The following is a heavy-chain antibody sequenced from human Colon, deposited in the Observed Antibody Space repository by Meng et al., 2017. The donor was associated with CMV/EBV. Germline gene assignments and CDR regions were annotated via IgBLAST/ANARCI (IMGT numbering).Heavy chain of an antibody. V-gene: IGHV1-2*02. CDR2: MDPTTGRT. D-gene: IGHD3-16*01. J-gene: IGHJ1*01. CDR3: ASHSSYVWGSHH. Sequence: VQVVQSGADVGVPGASVKVSCKASGYSFPGYYIHWVRQAPGQGLEWMGWMDPTTGRTDYAQKFQGTVTMTRDTSISTAYLELSRLTSDDTAVYYCASHSSYVWGSHHWGQGTLVTVSS. CDR1: GYSFPGYY.